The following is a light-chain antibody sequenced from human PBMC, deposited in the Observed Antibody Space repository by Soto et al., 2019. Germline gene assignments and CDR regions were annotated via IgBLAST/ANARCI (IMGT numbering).Light chain of an antibody. J-gene: IGKJ1*01. V-gene: IGKV1-27*01. CDR1: QGISNY. CDR2: GAS. CDR3: QKYISAPQT. Sequence: DIQMTQSPSSLSASVGDRVTITCRASQGISNYLAWYQQKPGKVPKLLIYGASTLQSGVPSRFSGSGSGTDFSLTISSLQPKDVATYYCQKYISAPQTFGQGTKVEIK.